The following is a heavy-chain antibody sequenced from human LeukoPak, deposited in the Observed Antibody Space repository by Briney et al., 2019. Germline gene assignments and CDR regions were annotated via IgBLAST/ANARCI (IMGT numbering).Heavy chain of an antibody. D-gene: IGHD3-9*01. CDR1: GFTFSSYS. Sequence: GGSLRLSCAASGFTFSSYSMNWVRQAPGKGLEWVSSISSSSSYIYYADSVKGRFTISRDNAKNSLYLQMNSLRAEDTAVYYCARDMGAWEYDILTSYDAFDIWGQGTMVTVSS. CDR2: ISSSSSYI. J-gene: IGHJ3*02. V-gene: IGHV3-21*01. CDR3: ARDMGAWEYDILTSYDAFDI.